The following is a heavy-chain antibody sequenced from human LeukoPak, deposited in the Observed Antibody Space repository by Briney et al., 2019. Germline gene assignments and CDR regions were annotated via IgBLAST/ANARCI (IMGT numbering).Heavy chain of an antibody. J-gene: IGHJ4*02. CDR2: IRSSSET. CDR3: ARDADGYED. CDR1: GFIFSQYS. D-gene: IGHD5-24*01. V-gene: IGHV3-48*04. Sequence: GGSLRHSCAASGFIFSQYSMNWVRQAPGKGLEWVSHIRSSSETFYADSVKGRFTISKDNAKNSLYLQMNNLRAEDTAMYYCARDADGYEDWGQGTLVIVSS.